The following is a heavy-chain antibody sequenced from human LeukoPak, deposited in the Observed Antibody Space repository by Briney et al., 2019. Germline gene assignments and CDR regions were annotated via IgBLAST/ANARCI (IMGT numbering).Heavy chain of an antibody. J-gene: IGHJ4*02. CDR3: AKGGKWDVTPFDY. CDR2: ISGSGGST. D-gene: IGHD1-26*01. CDR1: GFSVGANY. V-gene: IGHV3-23*01. Sequence: HAGGSLRLSCAVSGFSVGANYMTWVRQAPGKGLEWVSAISGSGGSTYYADSVKGRFTISRGNSKSTLYLQVNSLRAEDTAVYYCAKGGKWDVTPFDYWGQGTLVTVSS.